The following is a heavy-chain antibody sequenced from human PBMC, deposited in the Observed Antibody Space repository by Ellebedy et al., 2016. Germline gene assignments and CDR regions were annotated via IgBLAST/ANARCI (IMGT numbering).Heavy chain of an antibody. V-gene: IGHV4-34*01. D-gene: IGHD2-15*01. CDR1: GGSFSGYY. CDR2: INHSGST. Sequence: SETLSLTCAVYGGSFSGYYWSWIRQPPGKGLEWIGEINHSGSTNYNPSLKSRVTISVDTSKNQFSLKLSSVTAADTAVYYCAAYCSGGSCYPTDRLDWGQGTLVTVSS. J-gene: IGHJ4*02. CDR3: AAYCSGGSCYPTDRLD.